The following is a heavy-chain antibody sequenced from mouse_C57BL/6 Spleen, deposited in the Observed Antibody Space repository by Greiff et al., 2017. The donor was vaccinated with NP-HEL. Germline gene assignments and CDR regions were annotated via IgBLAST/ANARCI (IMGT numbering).Heavy chain of an antibody. J-gene: IGHJ2*01. CDR1: GYSITSDYA. V-gene: IGHV3-2*02. CDR3: ASSIMAN. CDR2: ISYSGST. Sequence: DVKLQESGPGLVKPSQSLSLTCTVTGYSITSDYAWNWIRQFPGNKLEWMGYISYSGSTSYNPYLKSRISITRDTSKNHVFLQLNSVTTEGTATYYCASSIMANWCQGTTLTVSS.